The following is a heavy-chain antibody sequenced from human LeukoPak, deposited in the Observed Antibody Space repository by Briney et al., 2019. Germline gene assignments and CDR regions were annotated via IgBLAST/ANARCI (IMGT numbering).Heavy chain of an antibody. CDR3: ARGVVAAAGTYYYYYDMDV. J-gene: IGHJ6*02. CDR2: ISSSSSYI. CDR1: GFTFSSYS. Sequence: GGSLRLSCAASGFTFSSYSMNWVRQTPGKGLEWVSSISSSSSYIYYADSVKGRFTISRDNAKNSLYLQMNSLRAEDTAVYYCARGVVAAAGTYYYYYDMDVWGQGTTVTVSS. V-gene: IGHV3-21*01. D-gene: IGHD6-13*01.